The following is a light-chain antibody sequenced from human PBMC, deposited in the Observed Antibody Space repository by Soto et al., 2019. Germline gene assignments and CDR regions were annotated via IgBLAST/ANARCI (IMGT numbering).Light chain of an antibody. Sequence: QLVLTQPASVAGSPGQSITISCTGTSSDVGGYNYVSWYQHHPGKAPRLMIYEVSNRPSGVSNRFSGSKSGNTASLTISGLQAEDEAEYYCSSYTGSSPVFGGGTKLTVL. CDR3: SSYTGSSPV. J-gene: IGLJ2*01. CDR1: SSDVGGYNY. V-gene: IGLV2-14*01. CDR2: EVS.